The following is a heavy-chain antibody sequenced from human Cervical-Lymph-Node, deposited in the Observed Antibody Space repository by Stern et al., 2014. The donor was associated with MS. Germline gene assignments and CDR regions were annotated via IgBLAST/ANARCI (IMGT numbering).Heavy chain of an antibody. Sequence: EVQLLESGGGLVQPGGSLRLSCAASGFTFSSYAMNWVRQAPGKGLEWVSMIINNGGSTSYADSVKGRFTISSDKSRNTVYLQMSSLRVEDTAIYYCAKGDSSGWYNTFDYWGQGTLVTVSS. CDR2: IINNGGST. D-gene: IGHD6-19*01. CDR3: AKGDSSGWYNTFDY. J-gene: IGHJ4*02. CDR1: GFTFSSYA. V-gene: IGHV3-23*01.